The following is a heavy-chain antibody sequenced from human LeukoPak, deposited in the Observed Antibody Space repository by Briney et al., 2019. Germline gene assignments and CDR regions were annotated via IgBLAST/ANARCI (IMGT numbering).Heavy chain of an antibody. CDR3: ARHPSPWAYSSSEYYFDY. J-gene: IGHJ4*02. Sequence: SETLSLTCAVSGGSLISTTYYWGWIRQPPGKGLEWIGYIYTSGSTNYNPSLKSRVTISVDTSKNQFSLKLSSVTAADTAVYYCARHPSPWAYSSSEYYFDYWGQGTLVTVSS. V-gene: IGHV4-61*05. D-gene: IGHD6-6*01. CDR2: IYTSGST. CDR1: GGSLISTTYY.